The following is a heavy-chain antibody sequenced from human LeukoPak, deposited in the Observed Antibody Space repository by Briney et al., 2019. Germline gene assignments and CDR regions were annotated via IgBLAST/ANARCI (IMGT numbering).Heavy chain of an antibody. J-gene: IGHJ3*02. V-gene: IGHV3-30*02. CDR2: ILYDGTNK. Sequence: PGGSLRLSCAASGFTFSSFGMHWVRQAPGQGLEWVAFILYDGTNKYYADSVKGRFTISRDNAKNSLYLQMNSLRAEDTALYYCARDQFIIEDVVSAFDIWGQGTMVTVSS. CDR3: ARDQFIIEDVVSAFDI. D-gene: IGHD2-15*01. CDR1: GFTFSSFG.